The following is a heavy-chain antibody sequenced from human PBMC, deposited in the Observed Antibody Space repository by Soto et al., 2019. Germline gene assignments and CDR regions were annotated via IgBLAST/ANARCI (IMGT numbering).Heavy chain of an antibody. Sequence: PGGSLRLSCAASGFTFSSYGMHWVRQAPGKGLEWVAVIWYDGSNKYYADSVKGRFTISRDNSKNTLYLQMNSLRAEDTAVYYCARDRRPKYGYNWFDPWGQGTLATVSS. V-gene: IGHV3-33*01. J-gene: IGHJ5*02. CDR3: ARDRRPKYGYNWFDP. CDR1: GFTFSSYG. D-gene: IGHD3-10*01. CDR2: IWYDGSNK.